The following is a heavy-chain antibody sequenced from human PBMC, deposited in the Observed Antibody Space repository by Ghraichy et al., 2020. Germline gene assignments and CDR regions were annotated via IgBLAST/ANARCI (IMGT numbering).Heavy chain of an antibody. CDR2: IDSGGTT. D-gene: IGHD2-2*02. CDR1: GFTVSSKY. J-gene: IGHJ4*02. Sequence: GGSLRLSCAASGFTVSSKYMSWVRQAPGKGLEWVSLIDSGGTTFYADSVKGRFTISRDLSKNTLYLQMNRLRAEDTAVYYCVRGRGYIFDFWGQGTVVTVAS. CDR3: VRGRGYIFDF. V-gene: IGHV3-53*01.